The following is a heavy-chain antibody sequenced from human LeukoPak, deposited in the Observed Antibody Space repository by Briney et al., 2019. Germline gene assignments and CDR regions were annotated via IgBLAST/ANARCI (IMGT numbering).Heavy chain of an antibody. D-gene: IGHD2-15*01. Sequence: GESLKISCKGSGYSFTSYWIGWVRQMPGKGLEWMGIIYPGDSDTRYSPSFQGQVTISADKSISTAYLQWSSLKVSDTAMYYYARQSGYCSGGSCYIWFDPWGQGTLVTVSS. V-gene: IGHV5-51*01. CDR2: IYPGDSDT. J-gene: IGHJ5*02. CDR1: GYSFTSYW. CDR3: ARQSGYCSGGSCYIWFDP.